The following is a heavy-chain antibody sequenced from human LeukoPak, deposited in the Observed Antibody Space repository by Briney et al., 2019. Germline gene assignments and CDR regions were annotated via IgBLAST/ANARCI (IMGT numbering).Heavy chain of an antibody. J-gene: IGHJ4*02. Sequence: ASVKVSCKASGGTFSSYAISWVRQAPGQGLEWMGGIIPIFGTANYAQKFQGRVTMTTDTSTSTAYMELRSLRSDDTAVYYCARDSLIAAEDWGQGTLVTVSS. CDR3: ARDSLIAAED. V-gene: IGHV1-69*05. CDR1: GGTFSSYA. CDR2: IIPIFGTA. D-gene: IGHD6-13*01.